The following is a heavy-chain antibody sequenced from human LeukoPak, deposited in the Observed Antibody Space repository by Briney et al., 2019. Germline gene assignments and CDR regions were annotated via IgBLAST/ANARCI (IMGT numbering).Heavy chain of an antibody. CDR2: INPNSGGT. CDR1: GYTFTGDY. V-gene: IGHV1-2*02. J-gene: IGHJ4*02. CDR3: ARDRGSGWLDY. Sequence: ASVKVSCKASGYTFTGDYLHWVRQAPGQGLEWMGWINPNSGGTNYAQKFQGRVTMTRDTSISTAYMELSRLRSDDTAVYYCARDRGSGWLDYWGQGTLVTVSP. D-gene: IGHD6-19*01.